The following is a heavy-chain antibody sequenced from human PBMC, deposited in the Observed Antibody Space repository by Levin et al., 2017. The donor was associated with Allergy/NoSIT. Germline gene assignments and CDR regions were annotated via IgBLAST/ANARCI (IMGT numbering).Heavy chain of an antibody. D-gene: IGHD6-13*01. CDR2: IYYSGAT. CDR1: GGSISSFY. Sequence: SETLSLTCTVSGGSISSFYWSWIRQPPGKGLEWIGHIYYSGATKYNPSLKSRVTISVDTSKNQFSLKLNSVTAADTAVYYCARDRGIPATGNQFYYYGLDVWGQGTTVTVSS. V-gene: IGHV4-59*01. CDR3: ARDRGIPATGNQFYYYGLDV. J-gene: IGHJ6*02.